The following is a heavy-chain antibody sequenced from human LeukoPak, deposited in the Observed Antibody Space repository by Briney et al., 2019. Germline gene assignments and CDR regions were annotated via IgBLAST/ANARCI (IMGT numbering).Heavy chain of an antibody. CDR3: ARTTLLNFDWSPDAFDI. V-gene: IGHV4-61*02. J-gene: IGHJ3*02. CDR1: GGSISSGSYY. D-gene: IGHD3-9*01. Sequence: PSQTLSLTCTVSGGSISSGSYYWSWIRQPAGKGLEWIGRIYTSGSTNYNPSLKSRVTMSVDTSRNQFSLKLSSVTAADTAVYYCARTTLLNFDWSPDAFDIWGQGTMVTVSS. CDR2: IYTSGST.